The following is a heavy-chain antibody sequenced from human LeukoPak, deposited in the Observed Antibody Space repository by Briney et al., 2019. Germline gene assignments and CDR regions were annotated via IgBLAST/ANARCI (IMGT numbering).Heavy chain of an antibody. J-gene: IGHJ5*02. CDR1: GFTFSSYA. CDR2: ISGSGGST. Sequence: QPGGSLRLSCAASGFTFSSYAMSWVRQALGKGLEWVSAISGSGGSTYYADSVKGRFTISRDNAKNTLYLQMNSLRAEDTAVYYCARDHYIVSGNCFDPWGQGTLVTVSS. V-gene: IGHV3-23*01. CDR3: ARDHYIVSGNCFDP. D-gene: IGHD3-10*01.